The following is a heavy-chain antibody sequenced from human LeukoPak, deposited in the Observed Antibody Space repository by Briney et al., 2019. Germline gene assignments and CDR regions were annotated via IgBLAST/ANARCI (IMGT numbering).Heavy chain of an antibody. J-gene: IGHJ3*02. CDR3: TRDTYLGYDFWSGDNAFDI. D-gene: IGHD3-3*01. Sequence: QPGGSLRLSCAASGFTFSGYWMHWVRQAPGKGLVWVSRINSDGSSTSYADSVKGRFTISRDNAKNSLYLQMDSLRAEDTAVYYCTRDTYLGYDFWSGDNAFDIWGQGTVVTVSS. CDR2: INSDGSST. CDR1: GFTFSGYW. V-gene: IGHV3-74*01.